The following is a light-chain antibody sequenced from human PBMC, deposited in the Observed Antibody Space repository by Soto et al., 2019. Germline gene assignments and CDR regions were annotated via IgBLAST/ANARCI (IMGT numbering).Light chain of an antibody. V-gene: IGLV1-51*01. CDR3: GTLDSSLGAV. CDR1: TSNIGNNY. J-gene: IGLJ2*01. CDR2: DND. Sequence: QSVLTQPPSVSAAPGQKVTISCSGTTSNIGNNYVSWYQQLPGTAPKLLIYDNDKRPSGIPDRFSGSKSGTSATLGITGLQTGDEADYYCGTLDSSLGAVFGGGTKLTVL.